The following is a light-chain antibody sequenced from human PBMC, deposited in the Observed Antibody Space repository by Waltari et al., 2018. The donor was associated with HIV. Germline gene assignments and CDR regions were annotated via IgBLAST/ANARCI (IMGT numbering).Light chain of an antibody. Sequence: QSVLTQPPSVSGAPGQRVTISCTGSSSNIGADYDVHWYQQIPGPAPKLRISCNKKRPCGAPYRFSSSKSGTAASLAITGLQPEDEADYFCQSYDSTLNAAVVFGGGTKLTVL. J-gene: IGLJ2*01. V-gene: IGLV1-40*01. CDR2: CNK. CDR1: SSNIGADYD. CDR3: QSYDSTLNAAVV.